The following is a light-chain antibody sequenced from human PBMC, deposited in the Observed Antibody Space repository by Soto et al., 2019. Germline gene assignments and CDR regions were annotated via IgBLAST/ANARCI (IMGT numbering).Light chain of an antibody. CDR2: AAS. J-gene: IGKJ4*01. CDR3: QQSYSTRLT. CDR1: QSISSY. V-gene: IGKV1-39*01. Sequence: DIQMTQSPSSLSASVGDRVTITCRASQSISSYLNWYQQKPGKAPKLLIYAASSLQSGVPSRFSGSGSKTDFTLIISSLQPEDFATYYCQQSYSTRLTFGGGTKVEIK.